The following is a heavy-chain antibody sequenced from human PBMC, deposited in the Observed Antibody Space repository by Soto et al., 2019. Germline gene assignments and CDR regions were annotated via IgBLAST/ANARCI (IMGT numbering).Heavy chain of an antibody. CDR3: AREGGDCSGGSCYPGYNWFDP. D-gene: IGHD2-15*01. J-gene: IGHJ5*02. CDR1: GGTFSSYA. V-gene: IGHV1-69*06. CDR2: IIPIFGTA. Sequence: SVKVSCKASGGTFSSYAISWVRQAPGQGLEWMGGIIPIFGTAHYAQKFQGRVTITADKSTSTAYMELSSLRSEDTAVYYCAREGGDCSGGSCYPGYNWFDPWGQGTLVTVSS.